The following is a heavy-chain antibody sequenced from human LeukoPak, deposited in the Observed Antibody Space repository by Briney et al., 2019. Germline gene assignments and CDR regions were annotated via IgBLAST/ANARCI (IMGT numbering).Heavy chain of an antibody. D-gene: IGHD6-13*01. J-gene: IGHJ4*02. CDR2: IYSGGST. V-gene: IGHV3-53*01. CDR1: GFTFSSYW. CDR3: ARDGGAAAGTPHLD. Sequence: GGSLRLSCAASGFTFSSYWMSWVRQAPGKGLEWVSVIYSGGSTYYADSVKGRFTISRDNSKNTLYLQMNSLRAEDTAVYYCARDGGAAAGTPHLDWGQGTLVTVSS.